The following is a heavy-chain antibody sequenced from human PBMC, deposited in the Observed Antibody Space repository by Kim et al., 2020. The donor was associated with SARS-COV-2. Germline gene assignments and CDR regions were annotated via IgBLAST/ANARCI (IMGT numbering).Heavy chain of an antibody. V-gene: IGHV3-48*03. CDR2: ISSSGSTI. CDR1: GFTFSSYE. CDR3: ARELGYCSSTSCPPPDY. Sequence: GGSLRLSCAASGFTFSSYEMNWVRQAPGKGLEWVSYISSSGSTIYYADSVKGRFTISIDNAKNSLYLQMNSLRAEDTAVYYCARELGYCSSTSCPPPDYWGQGTLVTVSS. J-gene: IGHJ4*02. D-gene: IGHD2-2*01.